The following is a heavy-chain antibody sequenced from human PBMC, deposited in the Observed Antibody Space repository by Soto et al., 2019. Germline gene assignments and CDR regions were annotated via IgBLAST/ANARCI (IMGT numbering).Heavy chain of an antibody. CDR3: AKPTYYYDSSGYYCVFDY. Sequence: WGSLCLSCAVSGVSFSSYSMHWICQPPGPGQEWVSAISGSDGSTYYADSVNGRFTISRDNSKNTLYLQMNSVRAEDTAVYYRAKPTYYYDSSGYYCVFDYWGQGNLVT. J-gene: IGHJ4*02. CDR1: GVSFSSYS. D-gene: IGHD3-22*01. V-gene: IGHV3-23*01. CDR2: ISGSDGST.